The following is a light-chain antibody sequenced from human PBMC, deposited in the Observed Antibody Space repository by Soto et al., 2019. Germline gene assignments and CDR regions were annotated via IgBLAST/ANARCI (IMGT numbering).Light chain of an antibody. V-gene: IGLV4-69*01. CDR1: SGHSSYG. Sequence: QSVLTQSPSASASLGASVKLTCTLSSGHSSYGIAWHQQQPEKGPRYLMKLNSDGSHSKGDGIPDRFSGSSSGAERYLIISSLQSEDEADYYCQTWGTGIGVFGGGTQLTVL. CDR3: QTWGTGIGV. J-gene: IGLJ2*01. CDR2: LNSDGSH.